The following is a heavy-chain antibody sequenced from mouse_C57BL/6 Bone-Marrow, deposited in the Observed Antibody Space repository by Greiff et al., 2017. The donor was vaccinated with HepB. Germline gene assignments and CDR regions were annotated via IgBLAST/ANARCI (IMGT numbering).Heavy chain of an antibody. Sequence: QVTLKGSGPELVKPGASVKISCKASGYAFSSSWMNWVKQRPGKGLEWIGRIYPGDGDTNYNGKFKGKATLTADKSSSTAYMQLSSLTSEDSAVYFCAVYGNYDYWGQGTTLTVSS. V-gene: IGHV1-82*01. CDR2: IYPGDGDT. J-gene: IGHJ2*01. CDR3: AVYGNYDY. CDR1: GYAFSSSW. D-gene: IGHD2-1*01.